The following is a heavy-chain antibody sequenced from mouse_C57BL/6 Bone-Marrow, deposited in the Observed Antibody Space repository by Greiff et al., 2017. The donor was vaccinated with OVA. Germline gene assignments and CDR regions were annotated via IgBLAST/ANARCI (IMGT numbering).Heavy chain of an antibody. CDR1: GYTFTSYW. CDR2: IDPSDSYT. Sequence: VQLQQPGAELVMPGASVKLSCKASGYTFTSYWMHWVKQRPGQGLEWIGEIDPSDSYTNYNQKFKGKSTLTVDKSSSTAYMQLSSLTSEDSAVYYGAREGGNYFLYYFDYWGQGTTLTVSS. CDR3: AREGGNYFLYYFDY. J-gene: IGHJ2*01. D-gene: IGHD2-1*01. V-gene: IGHV1-69*01.